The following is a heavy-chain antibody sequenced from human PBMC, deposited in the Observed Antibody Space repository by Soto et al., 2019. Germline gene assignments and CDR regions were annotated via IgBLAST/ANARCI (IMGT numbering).Heavy chain of an antibody. CDR2: IKQDGSEK. CDR3: ARDSGFYCYYYYGMDV. CDR1: GFTFSSYW. Sequence: HPGGSLRLSCAASGFTFSSYWMSWVRQAPGKGLEWVANIKQDGSEKYYVDSVKGRFTISRDNAKNSLYLQMNSLRAEDTAVYYCARDSGFYCYYYYGMDVRGQGTTVTVSS. J-gene: IGHJ6*02. V-gene: IGHV3-7*01.